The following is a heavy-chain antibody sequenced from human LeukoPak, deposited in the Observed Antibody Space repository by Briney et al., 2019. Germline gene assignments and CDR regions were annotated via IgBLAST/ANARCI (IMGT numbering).Heavy chain of an antibody. V-gene: IGHV3-49*04. Sequence: GGSLRLSCTASGFTFGDYAMSWVRQAPGKGLEWVGFIRSKAYGGTTEYAASVKGRFTISRDDSKSIAYLQMNSLKTEDTAVYYCTRDPFFGFRELLAYGMDVWGKGTTVTVSS. D-gene: IGHD3-10*01. CDR2: IRSKAYGGTT. J-gene: IGHJ6*04. CDR3: TRDPFFGFRELLAYGMDV. CDR1: GFTFGDYA.